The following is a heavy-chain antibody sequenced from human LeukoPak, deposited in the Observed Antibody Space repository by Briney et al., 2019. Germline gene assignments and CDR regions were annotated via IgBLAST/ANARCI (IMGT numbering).Heavy chain of an antibody. CDR3: AKSENYYYYYYMDV. Sequence: GGSLRLSCAASGFTFSSYSMNWVRQAPGKGLEWVSAISGSGGSTYYADSVKGRFTISRDNSKNTLYLQMNSLRAEDTAVYYCAKSENYYYYYYMDVWGKGTTVTVSS. CDR2: ISGSGGST. CDR1: GFTFSSYS. J-gene: IGHJ6*03. V-gene: IGHV3-23*01.